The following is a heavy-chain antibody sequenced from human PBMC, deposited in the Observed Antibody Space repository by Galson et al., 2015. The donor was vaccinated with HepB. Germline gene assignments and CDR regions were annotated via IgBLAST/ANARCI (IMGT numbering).Heavy chain of an antibody. CDR3: ARSYYYYDSSGYFAY. CDR1: GYTFTGYY. Sequence: SGYTFTGYYMHWVRQAPGQGLEWMGWINPNSGGTNYAQKFQGWVTMTRDTSISTAYMELSRLRSDDTAVYYCARSYYYYDSSGYFAYWGQGTLVTVSS. V-gene: IGHV1-2*04. CDR2: INPNSGGT. J-gene: IGHJ4*02. D-gene: IGHD3-22*01.